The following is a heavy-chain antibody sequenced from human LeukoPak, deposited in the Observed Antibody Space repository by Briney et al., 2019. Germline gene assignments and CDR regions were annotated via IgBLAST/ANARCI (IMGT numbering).Heavy chain of an antibody. CDR2: FSAYNGNT. CDR3: ARVGAYCTSTSCLDY. Sequence: ASVKVSCKASEYTFSSYYIHWLRQAPGQGLEWMGWFSAYNGNTNYAQKLQGRVTMTTDTSTSTAYMELRSLTSDDTAVYYCARVGAYCTSTSCLDYWGQGTLVTVSS. D-gene: IGHD2-2*01. J-gene: IGHJ4*02. CDR1: EYTFSSYY. V-gene: IGHV1-18*04.